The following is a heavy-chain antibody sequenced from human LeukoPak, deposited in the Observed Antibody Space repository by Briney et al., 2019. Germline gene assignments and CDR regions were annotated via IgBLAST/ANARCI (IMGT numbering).Heavy chain of an antibody. Sequence: SVKVSCTPTGYSFTAYYIYWMRQAPGQGLECMGWINLYSGGTKYAQRFQSRVTMTRDTSISTAYMELSRLRSDDTAIYYCASWAGGNEPVASFDYWGQGTLVTVSS. CDR1: GYSFTAYY. V-gene: IGHV1-2*02. CDR3: ASWAGGNEPVASFDY. D-gene: IGHD1-14*01. J-gene: IGHJ4*02. CDR2: INLYSGGT.